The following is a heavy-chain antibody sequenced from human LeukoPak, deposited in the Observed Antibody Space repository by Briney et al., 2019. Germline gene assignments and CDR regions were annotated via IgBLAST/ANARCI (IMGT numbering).Heavy chain of an antibody. Sequence: GGSLRLSCAASGFTFSTYAMHWVRQAPDKGLEWVAVISNDATKKYYADSVKGRSTISRDNSENTLYLQMNSLRAEDTAVYYCAKDMNTVTTTFDYWGQGTLVTVSS. CDR1: GFTFSTYA. D-gene: IGHD4-17*01. J-gene: IGHJ4*02. CDR2: ISNDATKK. CDR3: AKDMNTVTTTFDY. V-gene: IGHV3-30*18.